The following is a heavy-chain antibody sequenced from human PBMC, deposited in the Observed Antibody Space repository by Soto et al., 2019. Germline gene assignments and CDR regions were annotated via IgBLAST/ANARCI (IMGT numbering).Heavy chain of an antibody. V-gene: IGHV4-28*01. CDR2: MYFSGST. D-gene: IGHD4-17*01. J-gene: IGHJ4*02. CDR1: GYSITSSHW. CDR3: ARIRSRTVAIVDF. Sequence: PSETLSLTCAVSGYSITSSHWWGWIRQPPGKGLEWIGDMYFSGSTHHNPSLKSRVTMSIDTSKNQFSLKVSSVTAVDTAVYYCARIRSRTVAIVDFWGPGTLVTVS.